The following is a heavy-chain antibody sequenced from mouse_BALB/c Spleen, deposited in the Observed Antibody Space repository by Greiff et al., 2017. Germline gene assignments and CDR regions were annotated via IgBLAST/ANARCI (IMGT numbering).Heavy chain of an antibody. V-gene: IGHV14-3*02. CDR1: GFNIKDTY. CDR2: IDPANGNT. CDR3: AREGLRLRNFDY. D-gene: IGHD1-2*01. Sequence: EVHLVESGAELVKPGASVKLSCTASGFNIKDTYMHWVKQRPEQGLEWIGRIDPANGNTKYDPKFQGKATITADTSSNTAYLQLSSLTSEDTAVYYCAREGLRLRNFDYWGQGTTLTVSS. J-gene: IGHJ2*01.